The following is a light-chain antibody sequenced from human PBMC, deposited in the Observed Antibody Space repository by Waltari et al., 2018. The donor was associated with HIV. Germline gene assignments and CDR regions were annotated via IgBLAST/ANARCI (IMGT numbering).Light chain of an antibody. CDR1: NPGGHS. V-gene: IGLV3-21*04. J-gene: IGLJ2*01. CDR3: QVWDITSDRVV. CDR2: DDF. Sequence: SYVLTQPSSVSLAPGKTVTITCGGDNPGGHSVHWYHQKPAQAPLLVISDDFDRPSGIPERFSGSKSETTATLTISGVEAGDEADYYCQVWDITSDRVVFGGGTHLTVL.